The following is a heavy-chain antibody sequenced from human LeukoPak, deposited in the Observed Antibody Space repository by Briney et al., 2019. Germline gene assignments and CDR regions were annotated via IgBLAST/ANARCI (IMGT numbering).Heavy chain of an antibody. CDR2: LGTAGDT. J-gene: IGHJ4*02. CDR1: GFTFDDYS. V-gene: IGHV3-13*01. D-gene: IGHD6-19*01. CDR3: ARDSQYDNRSGCFRFDY. Sequence: PGGSLRLSCADSGFTFDDYSMHRVRQAPGKGLEWVSTLGTAGDTYYPGSVKGRFTISRENAKNSFYLQMNSLRAGDTAVYYCARDSQYDNRSGCFRFDYWGQGALVTVSS.